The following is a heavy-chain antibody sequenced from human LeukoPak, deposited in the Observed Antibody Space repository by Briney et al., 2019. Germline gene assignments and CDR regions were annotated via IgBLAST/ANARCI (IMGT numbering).Heavy chain of an antibody. CDR3: ARGLSSSWYWFNT. D-gene: IGHD2-2*01. J-gene: IGHJ5*02. CDR1: GGSISSYY. V-gene: IGHV4-4*07. CDR2: INTSGNI. Sequence: SETLSLTCTVSGGSISSYYWGWIRQPAGKGLEWIGRINTSGNINYNPSLKSRVTLSVDTSNNQFSLKLSSLTAADTAVYYCARGLSSSWYWFNTWGQGTLVTVSS.